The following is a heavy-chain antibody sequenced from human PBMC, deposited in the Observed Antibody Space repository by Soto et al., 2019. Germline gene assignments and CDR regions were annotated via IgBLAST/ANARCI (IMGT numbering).Heavy chain of an antibody. V-gene: IGHV1-3*01. CDR3: ARGGQLLSVAFDI. J-gene: IGHJ3*02. CDR1: GYTFTRYA. D-gene: IGHD2-2*01. CDR2: INAGNGIT. Sequence: QVQLVQSGAEVKKPGASVKVSCRASGYTFTRYALHWVRQAPGQRLEWMGWINAGNGITTYSQKFRGRVTITRDKSASTAYMELSSLTSEDTAVYYCARGGQLLSVAFDIWGQGTMVTVSS.